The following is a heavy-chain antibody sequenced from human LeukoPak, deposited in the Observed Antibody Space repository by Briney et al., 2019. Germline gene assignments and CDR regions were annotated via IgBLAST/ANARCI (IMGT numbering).Heavy chain of an antibody. CDR3: AKKWNEQLGPNYFDY. J-gene: IGHJ4*02. D-gene: IGHD6-6*01. V-gene: IGHV3-23*01. CDR1: GFTFSSYA. Sequence: GGSLRLSCAASGFTFSSYAMSWVRQAPGKGLEWVSAISGSSGSTYYADSVKGRFTISRDNSKNTLYLQMNSLRAEDTAVYYCAKKWNEQLGPNYFDYWGQGTLVTVSS. CDR2: ISGSSGST.